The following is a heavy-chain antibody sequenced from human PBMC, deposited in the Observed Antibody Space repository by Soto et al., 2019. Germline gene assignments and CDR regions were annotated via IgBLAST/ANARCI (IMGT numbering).Heavy chain of an antibody. Sequence: SGPTLVNPTQTLTLTCTFSGFSLSTSGVGVGWIRQPPGKALEWLALIYWDDDKRYSPSLKSRLTITKDTSKNQVVLTMTNMDPVDTATYYCAHIGGGLTGATNYFDYWGQGTLVTVSS. CDR2: IYWDDDK. J-gene: IGHJ4*02. D-gene: IGHD7-27*01. CDR1: GFSLSTSGVG. V-gene: IGHV2-5*02. CDR3: AHIGGGLTGATNYFDY.